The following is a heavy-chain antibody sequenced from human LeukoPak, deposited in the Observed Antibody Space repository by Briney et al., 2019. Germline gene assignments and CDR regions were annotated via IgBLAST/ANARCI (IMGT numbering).Heavy chain of an antibody. Sequence: ASVKVSCKASGYTFTGYYMHWVRQAPGQGLEWMGWINPNSGGTNYAQKFQGRVTMTRDTSISTAYMELSRLRSDDTAVYYCARPYSSSWDNWFDPWGQGTLVTVSS. J-gene: IGHJ5*02. V-gene: IGHV1-2*02. CDR2: INPNSGGT. CDR1: GYTFTGYY. D-gene: IGHD6-13*01. CDR3: ARPYSSSWDNWFDP.